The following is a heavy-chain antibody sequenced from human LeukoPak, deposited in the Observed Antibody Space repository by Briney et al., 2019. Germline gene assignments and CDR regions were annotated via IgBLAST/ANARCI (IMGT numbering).Heavy chain of an antibody. Sequence: GGSLRLSCAASGFTVSSNHMSWIRQAPGKGLEWVSYISSSGYTKYADSVKGRFTISRDNAKNSLYLQMNSLRAEDTAVYYCASHGGHDYFDYWGQGTLVTVSS. CDR2: ISSSGYT. V-gene: IGHV3-11*06. D-gene: IGHD5-12*01. J-gene: IGHJ4*02. CDR1: GFTVSSNH. CDR3: ASHGGHDYFDY.